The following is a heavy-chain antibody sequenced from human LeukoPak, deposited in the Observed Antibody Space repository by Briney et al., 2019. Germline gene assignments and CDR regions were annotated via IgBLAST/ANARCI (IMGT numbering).Heavy chain of an antibody. Sequence: PGRSLRLSCAASGFTFSSYGMRWVRQAPGKGLEWVAVTSYDGSNKYYADSVKGRFTISKDDSKNTLYLQMNSLRAEDTAVYYCARDGENHYYDYWGQGTLVTVST. CDR2: TSYDGSNK. CDR3: ARDGENHYYDY. V-gene: IGHV3-30*03. CDR1: GFTFSSYG. D-gene: IGHD7-27*01. J-gene: IGHJ4*02.